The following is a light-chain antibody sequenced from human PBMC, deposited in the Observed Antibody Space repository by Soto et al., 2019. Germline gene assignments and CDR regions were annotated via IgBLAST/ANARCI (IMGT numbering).Light chain of an antibody. CDR2: YAS. CDR3: QYYGSSVT. CDR1: QGVTTN. Sequence: EIVMTQSPATLSVSPGERATVSCRAGQGVTTNFAWYQQKSGQSPRLLISYASTRATGIPARFSGSGSGTDFTLTISRLEPEDFAVYYCQYYGSSVTFAGGTKVDIK. V-gene: IGKV3-15*01. J-gene: IGKJ4*01.